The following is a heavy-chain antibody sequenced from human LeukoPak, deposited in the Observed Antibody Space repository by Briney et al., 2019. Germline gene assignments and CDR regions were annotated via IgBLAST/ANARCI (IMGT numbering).Heavy chain of an antibody. D-gene: IGHD3-16*02. CDR2: INSDGSST. Sequence: GGCLRLSCAASGFTFSSYWMHWVRQAPGKGLVWVSRINSDGSSTSYADSVKGRFTISRDNAKNTLYLQMNSLSAEDTAVYYCARDPYDYVWGSYRYTGPFDYWGQGTLVTVSS. J-gene: IGHJ4*02. V-gene: IGHV3-74*01. CDR1: GFTFSSYW. CDR3: ARDPYDYVWGSYRYTGPFDY.